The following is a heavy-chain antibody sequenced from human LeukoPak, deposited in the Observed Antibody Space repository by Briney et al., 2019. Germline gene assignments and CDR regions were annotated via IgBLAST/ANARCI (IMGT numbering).Heavy chain of an antibody. Sequence: SETLSLTCTVSGGSISSHYWSWIRQPPGKGLEWIGYIYYSGSTNYNPSLKSRVNISVDTSKNQFSLKLSSVTAADTAVYYCASSIAGNYDSSYIWSDPWGQGTLVTVSS. CDR2: IYYSGST. CDR1: GGSISSHY. V-gene: IGHV4-59*11. J-gene: IGHJ5*02. CDR3: ASSIAGNYDSSYIWSDP. D-gene: IGHD3-22*01.